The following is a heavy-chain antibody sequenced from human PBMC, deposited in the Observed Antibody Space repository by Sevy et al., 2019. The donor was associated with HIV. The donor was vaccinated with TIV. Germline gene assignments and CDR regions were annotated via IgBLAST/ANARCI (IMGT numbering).Heavy chain of an antibody. Sequence: ASVKVSCXAXXXXXXSYGXXXVRQAPGQGLEWMGWINGYNGNTNXGQKLQGRVTMTTDTSTNTAYMELRSLRSDDTAVYYXARGXXAGXTXXXXXGQGTLVTVSS. J-gene: IGHJ4*02. CDR2: INGYNGNT. CDR3: ARGXXAGXTXXXX. V-gene: IGHV1-18*04. CDR1: XXXXXSYG.